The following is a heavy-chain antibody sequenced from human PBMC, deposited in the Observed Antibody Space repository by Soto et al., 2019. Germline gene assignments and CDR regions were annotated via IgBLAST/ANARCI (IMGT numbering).Heavy chain of an antibody. Sequence: QVQLVQSGAEVKKPGSSVKVSCKASGGTFSSYTISWVRQAPGQGLEWMGRIIPILGIANYAQKFQGRVTITADKSTSTADMELSSLRSEDTAVYYCASTGSTVTSRPYYFDYWGQGTLVTVSS. D-gene: IGHD4-17*01. CDR2: IIPILGIA. J-gene: IGHJ4*02. CDR3: ASTGSTVTSRPYYFDY. V-gene: IGHV1-69*02. CDR1: GGTFSSYT.